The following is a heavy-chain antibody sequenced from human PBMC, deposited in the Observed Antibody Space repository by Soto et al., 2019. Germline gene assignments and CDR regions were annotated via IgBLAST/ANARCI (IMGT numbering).Heavy chain of an antibody. CDR3: ARVSTYYYDSSGYGLFDY. D-gene: IGHD3-22*01. J-gene: IGHJ4*02. Sequence: ASVKVSCKASGYTFTSYAMHWVRQAPGQRLEWMGWINAGNGNTKYSQKFQGRVTITRDISASTAYMELSSLRSEDTAVYYCARVSTYYYDSSGYGLFDYWGQGTLVTVPS. CDR1: GYTFTSYA. CDR2: INAGNGNT. V-gene: IGHV1-3*01.